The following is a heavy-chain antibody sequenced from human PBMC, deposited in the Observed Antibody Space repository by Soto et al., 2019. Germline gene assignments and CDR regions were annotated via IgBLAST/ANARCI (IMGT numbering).Heavy chain of an antibody. CDR1: GYTFTGYY. J-gene: IGHJ4*02. CDR2: INPNSGGT. V-gene: IGHV1-2*02. Sequence: GASVKVSCKASGYTFTGYYMHWVRQAPGQGLEWMGWINPNSGGTNYEQKFQGRVTMTRDTSISTAYMELSGLRSDDTAVYYCARGLDYYDSSGYFTTYYFDFWGQGALVTVSS. CDR3: ARGLDYYDSSGYFTTYYFDF. D-gene: IGHD3-22*01.